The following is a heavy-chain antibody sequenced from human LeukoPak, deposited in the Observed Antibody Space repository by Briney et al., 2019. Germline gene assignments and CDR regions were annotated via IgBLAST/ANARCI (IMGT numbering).Heavy chain of an antibody. Sequence: SETLSLTCTVSGGSISSSSYYWGWIRQPPGKGLEWIGSIYYSGSTNYNPSLKSRVTISVDTSKNQFSLKLSSVTAADTAVYYCARGKGNYGDPASFDYWGQGTLVTVSS. CDR3: ARGKGNYGDPASFDY. V-gene: IGHV4-39*07. D-gene: IGHD4-17*01. CDR2: IYYSGST. J-gene: IGHJ4*02. CDR1: GGSISSSSYY.